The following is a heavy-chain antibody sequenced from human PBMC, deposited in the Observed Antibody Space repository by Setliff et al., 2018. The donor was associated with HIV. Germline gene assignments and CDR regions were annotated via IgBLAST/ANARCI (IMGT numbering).Heavy chain of an antibody. CDR3: AREGQWLDLGDAFDI. Sequence: ASVKVSCKASGYTFTTYAIHWVRQAPGQRLEWMGWINAANGNTKNSQKFQGRVTITRDTSATTAFMELSSLRSEDTVVYYCAREGQWLDLGDAFDIWGQGTVVTVSS. CDR2: INAANGNT. D-gene: IGHD6-19*01. CDR1: GYTFTTYA. J-gene: IGHJ3*02. V-gene: IGHV1-3*01.